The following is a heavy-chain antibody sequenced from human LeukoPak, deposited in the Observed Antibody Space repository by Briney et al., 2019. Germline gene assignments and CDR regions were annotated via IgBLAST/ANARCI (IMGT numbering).Heavy chain of an antibody. CDR2: ISAYNGNT. CDR1: GYTFTSYG. J-gene: IGHJ3*02. V-gene: IGHV1-18*04. Sequence: ASVKVSCKASGYTFTSYGISWVRQAPGQGLEWMGRISAYNGNTNSAQKLQGRVTMTTDTSTSTADMELRSLRSDDTAVYYCARDPISYYYDSSGAFDIWGQGTMVTVSS. D-gene: IGHD3-22*01. CDR3: ARDPISYYYDSSGAFDI.